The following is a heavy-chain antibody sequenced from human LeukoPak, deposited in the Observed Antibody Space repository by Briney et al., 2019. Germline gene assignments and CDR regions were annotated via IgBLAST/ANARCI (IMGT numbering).Heavy chain of an antibody. V-gene: IGHV3-23*01. Sequence: PGGSLRLSCAASGFTFSSYAMSWVRQAPGKGLEWVSAISGSGGSTYYADSVKGRFTISRDNSKNSVYLQMNSLRAEDTAVYFCGRAKSAVAGDAFDIWGQGTLVTVSS. CDR3: GRAKSAVAGDAFDI. CDR1: GFTFSSYA. D-gene: IGHD6-19*01. CDR2: ISGSGGST. J-gene: IGHJ3*02.